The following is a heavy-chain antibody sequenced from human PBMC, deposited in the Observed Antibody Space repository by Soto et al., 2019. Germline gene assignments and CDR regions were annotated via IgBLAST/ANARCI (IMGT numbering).Heavy chain of an antibody. CDR3: AKTAGDIISGYSFDY. Sequence: EVQLLESGGGLVQPGGSLRLSCAASGFTFSSYAMRWVRQASGKGLEWVSGISGSGGSTYYADSVKGRFTISRDNAKNTLYLQMNSLRAEDTAVYYCAKTAGDIISGYSFDYWGQGTLVTVSS. J-gene: IGHJ4*02. D-gene: IGHD2-15*01. CDR2: ISGSGGST. CDR1: GFTFSSYA. V-gene: IGHV3-23*01.